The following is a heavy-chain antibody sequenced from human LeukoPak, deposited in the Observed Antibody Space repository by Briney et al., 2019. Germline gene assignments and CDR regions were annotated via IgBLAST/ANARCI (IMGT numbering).Heavy chain of an antibody. D-gene: IGHD2-21*02. V-gene: IGHV1-2*02. J-gene: IGHJ5*02. Sequence: ASVKVSCKASGYTFTGYYMHWVRQAPGQGLEWMGWINPNSGGTNYAQQFQGRVTMTRDTSISTAYMELSRLRSDDTAVYYCAREGGCGGDCYSGKSWFDPWGQGTLVTVSS. CDR2: INPNSGGT. CDR3: AREGGCGGDCYSGKSWFDP. CDR1: GYTFTGYY.